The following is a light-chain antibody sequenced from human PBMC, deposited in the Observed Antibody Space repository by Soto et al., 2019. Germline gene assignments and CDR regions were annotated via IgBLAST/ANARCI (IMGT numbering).Light chain of an antibody. Sequence: DIVMTQSPESLAVSLGERVTINCKSSRSVLYNPNNKNYLAWYQQKPGQPPNLLIYWASTRESGVPDRFSGSGSGTDFTLTISSLQAEDVAVYYCQQYYSAPHTFGQGTKLEIK. V-gene: IGKV4-1*01. J-gene: IGKJ2*01. CDR3: QQYYSAPHT. CDR1: RSVLYNPNNKNY. CDR2: WAS.